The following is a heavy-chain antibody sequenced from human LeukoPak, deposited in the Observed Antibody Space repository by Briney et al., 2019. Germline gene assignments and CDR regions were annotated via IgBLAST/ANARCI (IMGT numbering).Heavy chain of an antibody. CDR3: ARGGGLDV. CDR2: IKQDGSEK. V-gene: IGHV3-7*03. Sequence: GGSLRLSCAASGFTFSSYWMSWVRQAPGKGLEWVANIKQDGSEKYYVDSVKGRFTISRDNAKNSLYLQMSTLRAEDTAVYFCARGGGLDVWGQGATVTVSS. D-gene: IGHD3-16*01. J-gene: IGHJ6*02. CDR1: GFTFSSYW.